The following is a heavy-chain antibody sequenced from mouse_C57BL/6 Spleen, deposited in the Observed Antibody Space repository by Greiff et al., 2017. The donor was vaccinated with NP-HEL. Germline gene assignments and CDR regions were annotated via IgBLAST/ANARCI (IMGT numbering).Heavy chain of an antibody. D-gene: IGHD2-12*01. CDR2: ISYDGSN. V-gene: IGHV3-6*01. J-gene: IGHJ1*03. Sequence: ESGPGLVKPSQSLSLTCSVTGYSITSGYYWNWIRQSPGNKLEWMGYISYDGSNNYNPSLKNRISITRDPSKNQFFLKLNSVTTEDTATYYCARDVSRYSENYFDVWGTGTTVTVSS. CDR1: GYSITSGYY. CDR3: ARDVSRYSENYFDV.